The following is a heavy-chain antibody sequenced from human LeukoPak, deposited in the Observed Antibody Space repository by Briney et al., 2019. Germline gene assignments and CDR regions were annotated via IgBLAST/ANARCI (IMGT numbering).Heavy chain of an antibody. J-gene: IGHJ4*02. CDR3: ATYRQVLLPFES. CDR1: GFTFSTFA. Sequence: GGSLSLSCEASGFTFSTFARIWVRQPPGKELKGFSSILPSGGEIHYADSVRGRFTISRDNSKSTLSLQMNSLRAEDTAIYYCATYRQVLLPFESWGQGTLVTVSS. CDR2: ILPSGGEI. D-gene: IGHD2-8*02. V-gene: IGHV3-23*01.